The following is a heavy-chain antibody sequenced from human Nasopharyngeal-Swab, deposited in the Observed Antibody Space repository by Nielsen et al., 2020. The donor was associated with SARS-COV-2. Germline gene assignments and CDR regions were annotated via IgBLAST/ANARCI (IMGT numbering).Heavy chain of an antibody. J-gene: IGHJ4*02. CDR2: ISSSCSYM. D-gene: IGHD2-2*01. V-gene: IGHV3-21*01. CDR1: GFTFSDYT. CDR3: ASDSRY. Sequence: GGSLRLSCAASGFTFSDYTMNWVRQAPGQGLEWVSSISSSCSYMYSTDSVKGRFTMSRDNAKNSLYLQMNSLGAEDTAFYYCASDSRYWGQGTLVTVSS.